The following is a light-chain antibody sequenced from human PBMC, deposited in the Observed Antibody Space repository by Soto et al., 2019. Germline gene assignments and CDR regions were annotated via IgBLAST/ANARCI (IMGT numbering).Light chain of an antibody. CDR2: GAL. CDR3: QQYGSSPPYT. Sequence: EIVLTQSLGTLSLSPGETATLSCRASQSVSSSYLAWYQQKPGQAPRLLIYGALNRATGIPDRFSASGSETDFTLTISRLEPEDFAMYYCQQYGSSPPYTFGQGTKLEIK. CDR1: QSVSSSY. V-gene: IGKV3-20*01. J-gene: IGKJ2*01.